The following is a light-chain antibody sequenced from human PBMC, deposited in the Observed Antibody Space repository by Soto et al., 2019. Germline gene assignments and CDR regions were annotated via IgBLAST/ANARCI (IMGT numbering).Light chain of an antibody. CDR3: QKYSSVIT. J-gene: IGKJ5*01. CDR1: QGISNF. Sequence: DIQMTQSPSSLSASVGDRVTITCRASQGISNFLAWYQQKPGKVPKLLISDASILQSGVPFRFSGSGSGTDFTLTITSLQPEDVATYYCQKYSSVITFGQGTRLEIK. CDR2: DAS. V-gene: IGKV1-27*01.